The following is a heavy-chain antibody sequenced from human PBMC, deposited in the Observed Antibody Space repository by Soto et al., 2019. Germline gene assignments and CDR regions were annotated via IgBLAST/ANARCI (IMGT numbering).Heavy chain of an antibody. J-gene: IGHJ4*02. CDR2: ISAYNGNT. Sequence: QVQLVQSGAEVKKPGASVKVSCKTSGYTFSSFGVSWVRQAPGQGLEWMGWISAYNGNTNSAQKVQGRVSLTTDTSTSTAYMELRSLTSDDTAVYYCARDWGGQLGIDHWGQGTLVTVSS. V-gene: IGHV1-18*01. CDR3: ARDWGGQLGIDH. CDR1: GYTFSSFG. D-gene: IGHD6-13*01.